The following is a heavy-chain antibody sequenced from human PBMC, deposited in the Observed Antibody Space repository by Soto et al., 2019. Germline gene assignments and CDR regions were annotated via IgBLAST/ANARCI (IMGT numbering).Heavy chain of an antibody. V-gene: IGHV5-51*01. CDR2: IFPGDSDT. CDR3: ARLGTAFDY. D-gene: IGHD2-8*02. CDR1: GSNFTNYW. Sequence: GESLKISCKGFGSNFTNYWIAWVRQMPGEGLEWMGIIFPGDSDTRYSPSFQGQVTISVDKSISTAYLQWSSLKASDTAMYFCARLGTAFDYWGQGTLVTVSS. J-gene: IGHJ4*02.